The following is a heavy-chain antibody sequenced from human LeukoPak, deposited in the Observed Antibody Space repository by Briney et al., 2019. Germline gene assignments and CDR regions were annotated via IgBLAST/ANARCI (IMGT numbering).Heavy chain of an antibody. V-gene: IGHV3-23*01. CDR1: GFTVSSNE. J-gene: IGHJ4*02. CDR3: AKRPYCSGAVCYHIDY. CDR2: ISGSGSST. D-gene: IGHD2-15*01. Sequence: GGSLRLSCAASGFTVSSNEMSWVRQAPGKGLEWVSTISGSGSSTYYADSVKGRFTISRDNSKNTVYLQMNSLRAEDTAVYYCAKRPYCSGAVCYHIDYWGQGTLVTVSS.